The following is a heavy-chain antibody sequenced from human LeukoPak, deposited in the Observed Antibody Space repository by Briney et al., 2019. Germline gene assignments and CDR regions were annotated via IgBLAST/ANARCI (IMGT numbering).Heavy chain of an antibody. V-gene: IGHV3-21*01. CDR2: ISSSSSYI. CDR1: GFTFSSYS. J-gene: IGHJ3*02. CDR3: AREGAYCGGDCYDAFDI. D-gene: IGHD2-21*02. Sequence: GGSLRLSCAASGFTFSSYSMNWVRQAPGKGLEWISSISSSSSYIYYADSVKGRFTISRDNAKNSLYLQMNSLRAEDTAVYYCAREGAYCGGDCYDAFDIWGQGTMVTVSS.